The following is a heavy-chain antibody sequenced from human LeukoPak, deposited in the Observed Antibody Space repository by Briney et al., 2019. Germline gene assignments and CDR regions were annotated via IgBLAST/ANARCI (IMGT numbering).Heavy chain of an antibody. V-gene: IGHV3-23*01. Sequence: GGSLRLSCAASGFTLRGYIMNWVRQAPGKGLEWVSAISGNGDSTYYADSVKGRFTISRDNSKNTLYLQMNSLRAEDTAVYYCAKMGSSSGSGNYWGQGTQVTVSS. CDR2: ISGNGDST. CDR3: AKMGSSSGSGNY. J-gene: IGHJ4*02. CDR1: GFTLRGYI. D-gene: IGHD3-10*01.